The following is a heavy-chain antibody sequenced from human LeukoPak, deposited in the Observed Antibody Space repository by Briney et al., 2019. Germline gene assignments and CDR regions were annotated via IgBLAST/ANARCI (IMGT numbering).Heavy chain of an antibody. J-gene: IGHJ4*02. Sequence: GGSLRLSCAASGFTFSSYWMSWVRQAPGKGLEWVANIKQDGSEKYYVDSVKGRFTISRDNAKNSLYLQMNSLRAEDTAVYYCARGRRTGYSYGHQGFDYWGQGTLVTVSS. V-gene: IGHV3-7*02. CDR2: IKQDGSEK. D-gene: IGHD5-18*01. CDR1: GFTFSSYW. CDR3: ARGRRTGYSYGHQGFDY.